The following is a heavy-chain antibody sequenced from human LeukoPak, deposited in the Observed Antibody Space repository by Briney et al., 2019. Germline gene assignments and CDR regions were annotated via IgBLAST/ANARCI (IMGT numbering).Heavy chain of an antibody. CDR3: ARGRTYYDFWSGYFAFFDY. CDR1: GGSISSYY. V-gene: IGHV4-39*07. D-gene: IGHD3-3*01. Sequence: PSETLSLTCTVSGGSISSYYWGWIRQPPGKGLEWIGSIYYSGSTYYNPSLKSRVTISVDTSKNQFSLKLSSVTAADTAVYYCARGRTYYDFWSGYFAFFDYWGQGTLVTVSS. CDR2: IYYSGST. J-gene: IGHJ4*02.